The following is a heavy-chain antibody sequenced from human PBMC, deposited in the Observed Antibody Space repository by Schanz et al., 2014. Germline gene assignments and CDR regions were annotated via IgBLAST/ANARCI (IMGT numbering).Heavy chain of an antibody. CDR1: GFSFSSYS. V-gene: IGHV3-21*06. J-gene: IGHJ6*02. D-gene: IGHD6-13*01. CDR2: IRSSSSNI. Sequence: EVQLVESGGDLVKPGGSLRLSCAASGFSFSSYSMNWVRQAPGKGLECVSSIRSSSSNIYYADSVKGRFTISRDNAKNPLYLQMNSLRAEATAVYYCARAAAAVLSGNYYYGMDVWGQGTTVTVSS. CDR3: ARAAAAVLSGNYYYGMDV.